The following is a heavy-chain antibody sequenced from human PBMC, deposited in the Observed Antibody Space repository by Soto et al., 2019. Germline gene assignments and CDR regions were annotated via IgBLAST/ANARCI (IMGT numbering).Heavy chain of an antibody. V-gene: IGHV3-48*02. CDR3: ARDVRAAVAGTGAFDM. J-gene: IGHJ3*02. Sequence: GESLKISCAASGFTFNSYGMNWVRQAPGKGLEWISYISRTTNTMYYADSVKGRFIISRDSAEKSLYLQMNSLTEEDTAVYYCARDVRAAVAGTGAFDMWGQGTTVTVSS. D-gene: IGHD6-19*01. CDR1: GFTFNSYG. CDR2: ISRTTNTM.